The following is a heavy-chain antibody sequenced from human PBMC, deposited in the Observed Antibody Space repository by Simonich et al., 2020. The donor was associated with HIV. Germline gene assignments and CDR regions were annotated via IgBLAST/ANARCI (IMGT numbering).Heavy chain of an antibody. CDR3: ARLTAGGLGEYFQH. Sequence: QVQLQQWGAGLLKPSETLSLTCAVYGGSFRGYYWSWIRQPPGKGLEWIAENNHSGSTKYNPSLKSRVTISVDTSKNQFSLKLSSVTAADTAVYYCARLTAGGLGEYFQHWGQGTLVTVSS. D-gene: IGHD6-13*01. J-gene: IGHJ1*01. CDR1: GGSFRGYY. V-gene: IGHV4-34*01. CDR2: NNHSGST.